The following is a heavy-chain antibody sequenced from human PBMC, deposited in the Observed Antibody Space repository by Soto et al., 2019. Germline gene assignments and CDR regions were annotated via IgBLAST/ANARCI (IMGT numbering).Heavy chain of an antibody. J-gene: IGHJ4*02. D-gene: IGHD2-2*01. Sequence: EVHLLESGGGLVQPGGSLRLSCAASGFTFSNYAMSWVRQAPGKGLEWVSAIGGSGGSTHYADSVKGRVTISRDNSKNTLYLQMDSLRAEDTAVYYCAKGYSTNWSPFEYWGQGTLVTVSS. CDR1: GFTFSNYA. CDR2: IGGSGGST. V-gene: IGHV3-23*01. CDR3: AKGYSTNWSPFEY.